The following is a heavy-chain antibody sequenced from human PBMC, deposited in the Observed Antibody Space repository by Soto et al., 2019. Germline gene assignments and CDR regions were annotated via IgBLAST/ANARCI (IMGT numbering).Heavy chain of an antibody. CDR2: ISYDGSNK. CDR3: ARVQSTMIEVGPFSY. D-gene: IGHD3-22*01. J-gene: IGHJ4*02. Sequence: QVQLVESGGGVVQPGRSLRLSCAASGFTFSSYAMHWVRQAPGKGLEWVAVISYDGSNKYYADSVKGRFTITRDNSKNTLYLQMNSLRAEDTAVYYSARVQSTMIEVGPFSYWGQGTLVTVSS. V-gene: IGHV3-30-3*01. CDR1: GFTFSSYA.